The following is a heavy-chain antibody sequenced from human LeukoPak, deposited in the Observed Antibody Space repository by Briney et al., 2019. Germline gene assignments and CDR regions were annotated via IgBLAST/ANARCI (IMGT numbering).Heavy chain of an antibody. V-gene: IGHV4-34*01. Sequence: PSGTLSLTRVVYGGSFSGYYWSWIRPPPGRGLEWIGRIYPSGSTYYNPSLKSRVTISVHTSKNQCSLKLSSVTAEARAVYYCARLRMTMIVWVIDYWGQGTLVTVSS. CDR1: GGSFSGYY. CDR3: ARLRMTMIVWVIDY. D-gene: IGHD3-22*01. J-gene: IGHJ4*02. CDR2: IYPSGST.